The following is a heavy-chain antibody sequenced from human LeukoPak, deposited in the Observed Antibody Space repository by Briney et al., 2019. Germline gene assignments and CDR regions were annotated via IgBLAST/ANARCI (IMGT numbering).Heavy chain of an antibody. CDR3: ARYYIEGRCFDY. D-gene: IGHD3-10*01. CDR1: GYTFTGYY. V-gene: IGHV1-2*02. Sequence: EASVKVSCKASGYTFTGYYIHWVRQAPGQGLEWMGWINPNSGGTNYAQKFQGRVTMTRDTSIRTAYMELSRLRSDVTAMYYCARYYIEGRCFDYWGQGTLVTVSS. J-gene: IGHJ4*02. CDR2: INPNSGGT.